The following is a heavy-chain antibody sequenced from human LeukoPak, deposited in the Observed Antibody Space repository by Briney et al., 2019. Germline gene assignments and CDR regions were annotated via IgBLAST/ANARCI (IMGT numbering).Heavy chain of an antibody. CDR2: MNPNSGNT. CDR1: TFTXXD. CDR3: ARGRDITGTRWFDP. D-gene: IGHD1-7*01. J-gene: IGHJ5*02. V-gene: IGHV1-8*01. Sequence: TFTXXDINWVRQATGQGLEWMGWMNPNSGNTGYVQKFQGRVTMTRNTSISTAYMELRSLRSEGTAVYYCARGRDITGTRWFDPWGQGTLVTVSS.